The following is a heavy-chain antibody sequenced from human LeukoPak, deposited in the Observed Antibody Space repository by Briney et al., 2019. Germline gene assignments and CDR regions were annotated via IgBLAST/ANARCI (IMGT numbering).Heavy chain of an antibody. CDR1: GFTLSNHW. CDR3: ARDSHKHYDSSGYSRS. V-gene: IGHV3-7*01. J-gene: IGHJ5*02. CDR2: IKQDGIEK. Sequence: GGSLRLSCAASGFTLSNHWMIWVRQAPGKGLECVANIKQDGIEKYYLDSVKGRFTISRDNAKNSVYLQMNSLRVEDTAVYYCARDSHKHYDSSGYSRSWGQGTLVTVSS. D-gene: IGHD3-22*01.